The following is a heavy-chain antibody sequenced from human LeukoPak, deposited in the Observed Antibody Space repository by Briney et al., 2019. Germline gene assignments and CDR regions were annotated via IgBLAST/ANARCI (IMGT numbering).Heavy chain of an antibody. CDR1: GFTFSSYA. J-gene: IGHJ4*02. V-gene: IGHV3-23*01. D-gene: IGHD7-27*01. Sequence: GGSLRLSCAASGFTFSSYAMSWVRQAPGKGLEWVSAIIGSGGSTYYADSVKGRFTISRDNSKNTLYLQMNSLIAEDTAVYYCAKDVSFSGVYFDYWGQGTLVTVSS. CDR2: IIGSGGST. CDR3: AKDVSFSGVYFDY.